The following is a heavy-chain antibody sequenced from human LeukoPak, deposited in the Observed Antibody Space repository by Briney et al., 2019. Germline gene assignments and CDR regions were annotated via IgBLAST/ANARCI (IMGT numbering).Heavy chain of an antibody. CDR3: ARDQGWSGYIDY. V-gene: IGHV4-59*01. D-gene: IGHD3-3*01. J-gene: IGHJ4*02. CDR1: GGSISSYY. Sequence: PSETLSFTCTVSGGSISSYYWSWIRQPPGKGLEWMGYIDDSGSTNYNPSLKSRVTISVDTSQNQFSLKLTSVTDADTAVYYCARDQGWSGYIDYWGQGILITVSS. CDR2: IDDSGST.